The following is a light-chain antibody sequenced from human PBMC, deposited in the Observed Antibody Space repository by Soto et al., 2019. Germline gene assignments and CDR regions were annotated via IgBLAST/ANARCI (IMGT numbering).Light chain of an antibody. CDR3: CSYAGSNTPYV. J-gene: IGLJ1*01. Sequence: QSVLTQPASVSGSPGQSITISCTGTSSDIGSYNLVSWYQQHPGKAPKLMIYEVSERPSGVSNRFSGSKSGNTASLTISGLQAEDEADYYCCSYAGSNTPYVFGTGTKVTVL. CDR2: EVS. CDR1: SSDIGSYNL. V-gene: IGLV2-23*02.